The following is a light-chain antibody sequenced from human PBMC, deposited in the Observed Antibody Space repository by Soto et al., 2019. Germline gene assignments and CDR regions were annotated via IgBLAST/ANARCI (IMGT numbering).Light chain of an antibody. CDR3: ASYTRTTTLV. CDR1: ISDIGGYNF. Sequence: QSALTQPASVSXSPGQSITISCTGTISDIGGYNFISWYQHHPGKAPKLVIYDVNNRPSGISYRFSGSKSGNTASLTISGLQAEDEADYYCASYTRTTTLVFGGGTKVTVL. J-gene: IGLJ2*01. CDR2: DVN. V-gene: IGLV2-14*01.